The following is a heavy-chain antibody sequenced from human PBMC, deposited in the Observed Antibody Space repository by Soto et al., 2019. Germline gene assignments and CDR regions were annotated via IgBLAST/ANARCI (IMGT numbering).Heavy chain of an antibody. CDR1: GDTFSNHT. CDR3: AGVAEMGTVTGGYYDYMDV. J-gene: IGHJ6*03. Sequence: QVQLVQSGAEVKKPGSSVKVSCKASGDTFSNHTISWVRQAPGQGLEWMERINPIRGVANYAQKFQGRVTITADKSTTTAYMELSLLRSADTAVYYCAGVAEMGTVTGGYYDYMDVWGKGTTVTVSS. D-gene: IGHD4-17*01. CDR2: INPIRGVA. V-gene: IGHV1-69*04.